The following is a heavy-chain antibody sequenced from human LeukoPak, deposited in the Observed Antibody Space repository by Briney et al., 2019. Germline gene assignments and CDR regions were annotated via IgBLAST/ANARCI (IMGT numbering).Heavy chain of an antibody. CDR2: IIPIFGTA. CDR3: AIRLAYCGGDCYSLSY. CDR1: GGTFSSYA. Sequence: ASVKVSCKASGGTFSSYAISWVRQAPGQGLEWMGGIIPIFGTANYAQKFQGRVTITTDESTRPAYLELSSLRSEDTAVYYCAIRLAYCGGDCYSLSYWGQGTLVTVSS. J-gene: IGHJ4*02. D-gene: IGHD2-21*02. V-gene: IGHV1-69*05.